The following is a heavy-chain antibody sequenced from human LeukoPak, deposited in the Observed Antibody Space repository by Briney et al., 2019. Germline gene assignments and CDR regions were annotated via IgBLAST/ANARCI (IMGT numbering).Heavy chain of an antibody. Sequence: GASVKVSCKASGYTFTSYAMNWVRQAPGQGLEWMGWINTNTGNPTYAQGFTGRFVFSLDTSVSTAYLQISSLKAEDTAVYYCAREMTTVTTHDAFDIWGQGTMVTVSS. CDR1: GYTFTSYA. V-gene: IGHV7-4-1*02. CDR2: INTNTGNP. J-gene: IGHJ3*02. CDR3: AREMTTVTTHDAFDI. D-gene: IGHD4-17*01.